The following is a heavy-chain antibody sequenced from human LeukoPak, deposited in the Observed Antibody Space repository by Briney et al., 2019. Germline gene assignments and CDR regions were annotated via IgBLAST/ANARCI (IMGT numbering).Heavy chain of an antibody. CDR2: IYYSGST. V-gene: IGHV4-59*01. D-gene: IGHD6-19*01. Sequence: SETLSLTCTVSGGSMSSYYWSWNRQPPGQGLEWIGYIYYSGSTNYNPSLKSRVTISVDASKNQFSLKLSSVTAADTAVYYCARDRQQWLVRGAFDIRGQGTMVTVSS. J-gene: IGHJ3*02. CDR1: GGSMSSYY. CDR3: ARDRQQWLVRGAFDI.